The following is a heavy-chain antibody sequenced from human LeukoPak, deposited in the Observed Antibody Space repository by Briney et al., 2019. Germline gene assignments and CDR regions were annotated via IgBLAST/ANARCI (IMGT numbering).Heavy chain of an antibody. V-gene: IGHV1-18*01. CDR1: GYTFTSYG. J-gene: IGHJ5*02. D-gene: IGHD4-11*01. CDR3: ARDLYRDSLPVSWFDP. CDR2: ISDYNGNT. Sequence: EASVKVSCKASGYTFTSYGIIWVRQAPGRGLEWMGWISDYNGNTNYAQKLPGRVTMTTDTSTSTAYMELRSLRSDDTAVYYCARDLYRDSLPVSWFDPWGQGTLVTVSS.